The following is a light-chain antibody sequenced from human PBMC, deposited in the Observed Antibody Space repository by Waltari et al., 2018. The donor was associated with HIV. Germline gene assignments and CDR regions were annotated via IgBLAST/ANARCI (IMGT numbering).Light chain of an antibody. CDR2: QDS. J-gene: IGLJ2*01. Sequence: SYELTQPPSVSVSPGQTASITCSGAKLGDKYSCWYQQKPGQSPVLVIYQDSKRPSGIPERFSGSNSGNTATLTISGTQAEDEADYYCTSYTRSTNLLFGGGTKLTVL. CDR3: TSYTRSTNLL. CDR1: KLGDKY. V-gene: IGLV3-1*01.